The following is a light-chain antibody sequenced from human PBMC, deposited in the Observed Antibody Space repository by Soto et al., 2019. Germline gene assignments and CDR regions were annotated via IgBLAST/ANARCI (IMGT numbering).Light chain of an antibody. Sequence: EIVLTQSPATLSLSPGERATLSCRASQSVSSYLAWYQQKPGQAPSLLIDDASNSATSIPARFSGSGSGTDFTLTISSLEPEDFAVYYCQQRSNWPAITFGGGTKVEIK. J-gene: IGKJ4*01. CDR1: QSVSSY. CDR3: QQRSNWPAIT. CDR2: DAS. V-gene: IGKV3-11*01.